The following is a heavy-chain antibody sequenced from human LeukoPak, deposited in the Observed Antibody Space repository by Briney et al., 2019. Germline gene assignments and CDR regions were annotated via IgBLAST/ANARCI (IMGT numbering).Heavy chain of an antibody. Sequence: GGSLKLSCAASGFTFGGSTMHWVRQASGKGLEWVGRIRSKANNYATAYATSVKGRFTLSRDDSKNTAYLQMNSLKTEDTAVYSCIGGAEGGSYSVSDVGGKGATVPVS. J-gene: IGHJ6*03. D-gene: IGHD2-15*01. CDR3: IGGAEGGSYSVSDV. V-gene: IGHV3-73*01. CDR1: GFTFGGST. CDR2: IRSKANNYAT.